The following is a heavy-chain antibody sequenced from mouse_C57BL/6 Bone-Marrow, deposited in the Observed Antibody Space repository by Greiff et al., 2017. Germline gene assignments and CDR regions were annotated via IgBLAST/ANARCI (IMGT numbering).Heavy chain of an antibody. Sequence: QVQLQQPGAELVKPGASVTLSCKASGYTFTSYWMHWVKQRPGQGLEWIGMIHPNSGSTNYNEKFKSKATLTVDKSSSTAYMQLSSLTSEDSAVYYCARSYYYGSSYWGQGTLVTVSA. CDR3: ARSYYYGSSY. J-gene: IGHJ3*01. D-gene: IGHD1-1*01. V-gene: IGHV1-64*01. CDR2: IHPNSGST. CDR1: GYTFTSYW.